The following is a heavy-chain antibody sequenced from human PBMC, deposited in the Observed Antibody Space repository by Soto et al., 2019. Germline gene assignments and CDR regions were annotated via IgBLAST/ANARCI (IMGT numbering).Heavy chain of an antibody. CDR3: ARDGAAAGQLDY. CDR2: ISSSGSTI. Sequence: PGGSLRLSYAASGGTCGSYAVSWVRQAPGKGLEWVSYISSSGSTIYYADSVKGRFTISRDNAKNSLYLQMNSLRAEDTAVYYCARDGAAAGQLDYWGQGTLVTVSS. CDR1: GGTCGSYA. D-gene: IGHD6-13*01. J-gene: IGHJ4*02. V-gene: IGHV3-48*04.